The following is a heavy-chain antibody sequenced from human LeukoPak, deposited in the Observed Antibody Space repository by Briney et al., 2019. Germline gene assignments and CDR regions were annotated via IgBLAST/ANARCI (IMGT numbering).Heavy chain of an antibody. CDR1: GGSISSSFYY. CDR3: ARHYDP. V-gene: IGHV4-39*01. J-gene: IGHJ5*02. Sequence: PSETLSLTCTVSGGSISSSFYYWGWIRQPPGKGLEWIGSIYHSGSTYYNPSLKSRVTISVDTSRNQFSLNLSSVTAADTAVYYCARHYDPWGQGTLVAVSS. CDR2: IYHSGST.